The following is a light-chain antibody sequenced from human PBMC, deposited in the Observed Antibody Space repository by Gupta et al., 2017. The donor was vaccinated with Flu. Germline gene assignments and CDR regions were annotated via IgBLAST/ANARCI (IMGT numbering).Light chain of an antibody. Sequence: QSALTQPASVSGSPGQSITISCTGTSSDVGGYNYVSWYQQHPGKAPKLMIYEVSNRPAGVSNRFSGSKSANTASLTXSXVQAEDXADYYCSSYTSSSTWVFGGGTKLTVL. CDR1: SSDVGGYNY. CDR3: SSYTSSSTWV. V-gene: IGLV2-14*01. CDR2: EVS. J-gene: IGLJ3*02.